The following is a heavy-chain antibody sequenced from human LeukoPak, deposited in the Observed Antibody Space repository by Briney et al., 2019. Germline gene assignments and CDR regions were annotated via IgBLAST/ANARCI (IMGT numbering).Heavy chain of an antibody. V-gene: IGHV1-2*04. D-gene: IGHD2-2*01. CDR1: GYTFIDYH. J-gene: IGHJ6*02. CDR3: ARVYCSSTSCYPHYYYYYGMDV. CDR2: INPNSGGA. Sequence: ASVKVSCKASGYTFIDYHIHWVRQAPGQGLEWMGWINPNSGGANYAQKFQGSVTMTRDTSISTAYMELSRLRSDDTAVYYCARVYCSSTSCYPHYYYYYGMDVWGQGTTVTVSS.